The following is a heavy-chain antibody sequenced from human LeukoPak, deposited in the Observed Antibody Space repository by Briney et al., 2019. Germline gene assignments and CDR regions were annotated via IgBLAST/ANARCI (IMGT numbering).Heavy chain of an antibody. CDR1: GFTFSIYA. CDR2: IRDSGGST. Sequence: PGGSLRLSCVASGFTFSIYAMSWVRQAPGKGLVGVSAIRDSGGSTYYADSVKGRFTISRDNSKNTLYLQMNSLRAEDTAVYYCAKWVQSRGWFVPWGQGAPVTVFS. J-gene: IGHJ5*02. D-gene: IGHD3-10*01. V-gene: IGHV3-23*01. CDR3: AKWVQSRGWFVP.